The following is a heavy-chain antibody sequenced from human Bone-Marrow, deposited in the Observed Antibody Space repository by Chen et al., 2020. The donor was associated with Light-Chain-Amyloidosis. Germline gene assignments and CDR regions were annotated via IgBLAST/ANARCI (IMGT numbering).Heavy chain of an antibody. CDR3: AREGEYYARGSGEASDI. V-gene: IGHV4-31*03. D-gene: IGHD3-10*02. Sequence: QMQLQESGPGLVKPSQTLSLTCTVSGGSLSSGGYYWSWIRQFPGRGLEWIGYIFYSRTTYYNPSLKSRVTISADTSKNQFFLNLSSVTAADTAVYYCAREGEYYARGSGEASDIWGQGTLVTVSS. J-gene: IGHJ3*02. CDR2: IFYSRTT. CDR1: GGSLSSGGYY.